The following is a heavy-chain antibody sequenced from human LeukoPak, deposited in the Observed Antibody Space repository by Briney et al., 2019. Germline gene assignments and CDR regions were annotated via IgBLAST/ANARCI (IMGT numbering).Heavy chain of an antibody. CDR3: ARGYDSSAYYPFNY. CDR1: GGSLSTHH. D-gene: IGHD3-22*01. V-gene: IGHV4-59*11. Sequence: SETLSLTCVASGGSLSTHHWSWIRQSPGRGLEWIGYISDSGSTNYNPSLKGRVTISVDTSKNQFSLMLSSVTAADTAVYYCARGYDSSAYYPFNYWGQGTLVTVSS. CDR2: ISDSGST. J-gene: IGHJ4*02.